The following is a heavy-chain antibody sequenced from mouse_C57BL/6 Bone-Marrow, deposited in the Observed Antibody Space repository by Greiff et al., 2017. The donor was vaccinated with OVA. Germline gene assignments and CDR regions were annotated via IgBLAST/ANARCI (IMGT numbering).Heavy chain of an antibody. CDR3: ARELGRDYFDY. V-gene: IGHV1-64*01. J-gene: IGHJ2*01. CDR2: IHPNSGST. CDR1: GYTFTSYW. Sequence: VQLQQPGAELVKPGASVKLSCKASGYTFTSYWMHWVKQRPGQGLEWIGMIHPNSGSTNYNEKFKSKATLTVDKSSSTAYMQLSSLTSEDSAVYYCARELGRDYFDYWGQGTTLTVSS. D-gene: IGHD4-1*01.